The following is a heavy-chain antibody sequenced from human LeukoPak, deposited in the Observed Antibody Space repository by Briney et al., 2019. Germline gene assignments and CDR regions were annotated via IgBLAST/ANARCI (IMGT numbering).Heavy chain of an antibody. CDR1: GGTFSSYA. CDR3: ARGITMVRGVLQYYFDY. D-gene: IGHD3-10*01. V-gene: IGHV1-69*04. Sequence: GASVKVSCKASGGTFSSYAISWVRQAPGQGLEWMGRIIPILGIANHAQKFQGRVTITADKSTSTAYMELSSLRSEDTAVYYCARGITMVRGVLQYYFDYWGQGTLVTVSS. J-gene: IGHJ4*02. CDR2: IIPILGIA.